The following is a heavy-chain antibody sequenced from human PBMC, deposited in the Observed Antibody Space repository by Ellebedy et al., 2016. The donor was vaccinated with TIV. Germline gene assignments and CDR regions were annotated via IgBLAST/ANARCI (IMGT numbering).Heavy chain of an antibody. Sequence: GESLKISCAASGFTFSRYWMHWVRQVPGKGLLWVSRVYRDETTTLYADSVKGRFTVSRDNAKNTLYLQMNSLRAEDTAVYYCVRGCTNGECQPGGFDYWGQGTLVIVSS. V-gene: IGHV3-74*01. CDR3: VRGCTNGECQPGGFDY. J-gene: IGHJ4*02. CDR1: GFTFSRYW. CDR2: VYRDETTT. D-gene: IGHD2-8*01.